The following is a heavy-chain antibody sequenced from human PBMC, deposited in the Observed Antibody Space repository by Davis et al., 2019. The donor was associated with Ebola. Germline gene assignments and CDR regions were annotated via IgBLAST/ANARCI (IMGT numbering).Heavy chain of an antibody. D-gene: IGHD1-1*01. Sequence: SQTLSLTCAISGDSVSSHSAAWNWIRQSPSRGLEWLGRTYYRSKWYNDYAVSVKGRITINPDTSTNPFSLQLNSVAPEDTAVYYCARDFDSGSAAWGQGTLVTVSS. CDR2: TYYRSKWYN. CDR3: ARDFDSGSAA. V-gene: IGHV6-1*01. J-gene: IGHJ4*02. CDR1: GDSVSSHSAA.